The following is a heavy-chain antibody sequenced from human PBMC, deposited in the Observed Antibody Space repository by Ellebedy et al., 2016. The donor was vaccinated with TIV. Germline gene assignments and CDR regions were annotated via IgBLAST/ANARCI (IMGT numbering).Heavy chain of an antibody. V-gene: IGHV3-53*01. CDR3: ARGVAVAGTFDY. CDR2: IYSGGST. Sequence: GESLKISCAASGFTVSSNYMSWVRQAPGKGLEWVSVIYSGGSTYYADSVKGRFTISRDNSKNTLYLQMNSLRAEDTAVYYCARGVAVAGTFDYWGQGTLVTVSS. D-gene: IGHD6-19*01. CDR1: GFTVSSNY. J-gene: IGHJ4*02.